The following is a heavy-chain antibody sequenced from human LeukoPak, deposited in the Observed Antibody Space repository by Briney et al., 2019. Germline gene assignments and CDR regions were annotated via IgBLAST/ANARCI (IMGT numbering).Heavy chain of an antibody. J-gene: IGHJ5*02. D-gene: IGHD3-3*01. CDR1: GYTFTSYY. CDR3: AREDLRILEWLPGFDP. CDR2: INPSGGST. V-gene: IGHV1-46*01. Sequence: ASVTVSCKASGYTFTSYYMHWVRQAPGQGLEWMGIINPSGGSTSYAQKFQGRVTMTRDTSISTAYMELSRLRSDDTAVYYCAREDLRILEWLPGFDPWGQGTLVTVSS.